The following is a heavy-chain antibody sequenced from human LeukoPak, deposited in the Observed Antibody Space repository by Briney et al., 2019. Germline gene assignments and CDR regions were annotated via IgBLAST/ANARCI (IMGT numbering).Heavy chain of an antibody. J-gene: IGHJ4*02. CDR3: AKSDCGGDCHLLDY. Sequence: GGSLRLSCAASGFTFSTYAMSWVRQAPGEGLEWVSHFGGSGGTIYYADSVKGRFTISRDNSKNTLYLQMNSLRAEDTAVYYCAKSDCGGDCHLLDYWGQGTLVTVSS. D-gene: IGHD2-21*02. V-gene: IGHV3-23*01. CDR1: GFTFSTYA. CDR2: FGGSGGTI.